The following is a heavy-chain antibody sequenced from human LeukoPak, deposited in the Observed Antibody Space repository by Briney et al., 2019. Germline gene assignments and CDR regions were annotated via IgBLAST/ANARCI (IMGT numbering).Heavy chain of an antibody. J-gene: IGHJ4*02. CDR3: ARDGADSGLYFDY. Sequence: GGSLRLSCAASGFTFSTYWMSWVRQAPGKGLELVANINQDGSEKSYVDSVKGRFTISRDNAKNSLYLQMNSLRAEDTAFYYCARDGADSGLYFDYWGQGTLVTVSS. D-gene: IGHD4/OR15-4a*01. V-gene: IGHV3-7*01. CDR2: INQDGSEK. CDR1: GFTFSTYW.